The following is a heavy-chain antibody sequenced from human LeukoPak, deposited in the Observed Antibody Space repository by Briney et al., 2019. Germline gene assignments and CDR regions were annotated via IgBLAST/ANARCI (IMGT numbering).Heavy chain of an antibody. J-gene: IGHJ6*02. V-gene: IGHV4-59*01. CDR2: IYDSGST. D-gene: IGHD5-12*01. CDR3: ARGGSGYDSFCYYGMDV. Sequence: SETLPLTCTVSGGSISGYYWSWIRQPPGKGLEWIGYIYDSGSTNYNPSLKSRVTISVDTSKNQFSLKLSSVTAADTAVYFCARGGSGYDSFCYYGMDVWGQGTTVTVSS. CDR1: GGSISGYY.